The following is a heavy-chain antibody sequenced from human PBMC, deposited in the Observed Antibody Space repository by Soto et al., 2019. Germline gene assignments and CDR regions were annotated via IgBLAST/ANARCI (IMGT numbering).Heavy chain of an antibody. D-gene: IGHD6-6*01. Sequence: ASVKVSCKASGYTFTGYYMHWVRQAPGQGLEWMGWINPNSGGTNYAQKLQGRVTMTTDTSTSTAYMELRSLRSDDTAVYYCARSSGSAYWFDPWGQGTLVTVSS. CDR2: INPNSGGT. CDR3: ARSSGSAYWFDP. CDR1: GYTFTGYY. V-gene: IGHV1-2*02. J-gene: IGHJ5*02.